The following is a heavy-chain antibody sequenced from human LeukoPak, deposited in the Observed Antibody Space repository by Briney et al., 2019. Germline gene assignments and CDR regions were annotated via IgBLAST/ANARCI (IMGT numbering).Heavy chain of an antibody. CDR1: GFTFSSYW. D-gene: IGHD4-17*01. CDR3: ARDDYGDYDTYYYYYYMDV. CDR2: IKQDGSEK. J-gene: IGHJ6*03. V-gene: IGHV3-7*01. Sequence: GGSLRLSCAASGFTFSSYWMSWVRQAPGKGLEWVANIKQDGSEKYYVDSVKGRFTISRDNAKNSLYLQMNSLRAEDTAVYYCARDDYGDYDTYYYYYYMDVWGKGTTVTVSS.